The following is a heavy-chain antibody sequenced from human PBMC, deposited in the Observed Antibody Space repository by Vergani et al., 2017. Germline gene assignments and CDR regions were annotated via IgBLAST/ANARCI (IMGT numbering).Heavy chain of an antibody. CDR1: GGSFSGYY. CDR3: ARYYYGSGSYSAQVRYYYGMDV. Sequence: QVQLQQWGAGLLKPSETLSLTCAVYGGSFSGYYWSWIRQPPGKGLEWIGEINHSGSTNYNPSLKSRVTISVVPSKNLFSLKLSSVTAADTAVYYCARYYYGSGSYSAQVRYYYGMDVWGQGTTVTVSS. CDR2: INHSGST. J-gene: IGHJ6*02. D-gene: IGHD3-10*01. V-gene: IGHV4-34*01.